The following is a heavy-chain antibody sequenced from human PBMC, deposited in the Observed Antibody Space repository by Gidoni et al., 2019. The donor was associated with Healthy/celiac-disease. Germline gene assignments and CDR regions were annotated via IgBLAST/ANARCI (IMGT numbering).Heavy chain of an antibody. D-gene: IGHD3-10*01. Sequence: QVQLQESGPGLVKPSQTLSLTCTVSGGSISSGSYYWSWIRQPAGKGLEWIGRIYTSGSTNYNPSLKSRVTISVDTSKNQFSLKLSSVTAADTAVYYCARDQRITMVRGVIAFYYGMDVWGQGTTVTVSS. V-gene: IGHV4-61*02. CDR2: IYTSGST. J-gene: IGHJ6*02. CDR1: GGSISSGSYY. CDR3: ARDQRITMVRGVIAFYYGMDV.